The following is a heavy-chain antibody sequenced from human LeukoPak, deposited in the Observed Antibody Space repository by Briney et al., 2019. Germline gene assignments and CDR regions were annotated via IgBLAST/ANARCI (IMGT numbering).Heavy chain of an antibody. V-gene: IGHV1-2*02. Sequence: ASVKVSCKASGYTFTGYYMHWVRQAPGQGLEWMGWINPNSGGTNYAQKFQGRVTMTRDTSISTAYMELSRLRSDDTAVYYCAASDILTGYYRYYYYYYMDVWGKGTTVTISS. J-gene: IGHJ6*03. D-gene: IGHD3-9*01. CDR2: INPNSGGT. CDR3: AASDILTGYYRYYYYYYMDV. CDR1: GYTFTGYY.